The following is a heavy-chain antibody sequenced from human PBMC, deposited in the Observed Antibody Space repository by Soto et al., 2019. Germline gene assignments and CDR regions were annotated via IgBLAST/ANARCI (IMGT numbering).Heavy chain of an antibody. CDR2: MNPSSGST. CDR3: ARSIVVVTALDY. V-gene: IGHV1-46*02. J-gene: IGHJ4*02. Sequence: GASVKVSCEPSGYIFNSYNVHWVRQAPGQGLEWMGIMNPSSGSTTYSQKFQGRVTMTRDTSASTAHMELSSLRSEDTAVYYCARSIVVVTALDYWGQGTLVTSPQ. D-gene: IGHD2-21*02. CDR1: GYIFNSYN.